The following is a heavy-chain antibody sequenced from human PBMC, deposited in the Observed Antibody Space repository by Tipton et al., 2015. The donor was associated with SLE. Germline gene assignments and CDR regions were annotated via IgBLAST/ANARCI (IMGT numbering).Heavy chain of an antibody. J-gene: IGHJ4*01. Sequence: LRLSCTVSGGSISSYYWSWIRQTPGKGLEWIGYIYYSRHTNYNPSLESRVTISIDTSKNQLSLKLTSVTAADTAVYYCARGSVVADDYWGQGTLVTVSS. D-gene: IGHD2-15*01. CDR1: GGSISSYY. CDR2: IYYSRHT. V-gene: IGHV4-59*01. CDR3: ARGSVVADDY.